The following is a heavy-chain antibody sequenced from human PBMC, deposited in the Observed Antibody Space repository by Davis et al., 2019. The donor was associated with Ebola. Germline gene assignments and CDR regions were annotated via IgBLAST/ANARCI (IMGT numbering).Heavy chain of an antibody. CDR2: IYYSGST. CDR1: GGSISSSSYY. D-gene: IGHD6-13*01. CDR3: ARHMSAALDY. Sequence: MPSETLSLTCTVSGGSISSSSYYWGWIRQPPGKGLEWIGSIYYSGSTYYNPSLKSRVTISVDTSKNQFSLKLSSVTAADTAVYYCARHMSAALDYWGQGTLVTVPS. V-gene: IGHV4-39*01. J-gene: IGHJ4*02.